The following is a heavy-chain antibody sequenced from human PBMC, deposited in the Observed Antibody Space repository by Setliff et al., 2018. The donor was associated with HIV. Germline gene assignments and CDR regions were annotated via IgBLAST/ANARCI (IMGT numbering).Heavy chain of an antibody. J-gene: IGHJ6*02. D-gene: IGHD5-12*01. CDR3: ARDHIVATIRDYYYGMDV. CDR1: GGSISSYH. Sequence: SETLSLTCSLSGGSISSYHWNWIRQHPGKGLEWIGYIYYSGSTNYNPSLKSRVTISVDTSKNQFSLKLSSVTAADTAVYYCARDHIVATIRDYYYGMDVWGQGTTVTVSS. V-gene: IGHV4-59*01. CDR2: IYYSGST.